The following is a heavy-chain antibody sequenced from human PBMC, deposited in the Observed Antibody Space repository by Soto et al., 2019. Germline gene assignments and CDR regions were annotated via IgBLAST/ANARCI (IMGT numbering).Heavy chain of an antibody. CDR3: AKDSDYCDYDSSRQSWYFFDY. V-gene: IGHV3-23*01. J-gene: IGHJ4*02. D-gene: IGHD4-17*01. CDR1: GFTFSSYA. Sequence: EVQLLESGGGLVQPGGSLRLSCAASGFTFSSYAMSWVRQAPGKGLEWVSAISGSGGSTYYADSVKGRFTISRDNSKNTLYLQINSLRAEDTAVYYCAKDSDYCDYDSSRQSWYFFDYWGQGTLVTVSS. CDR2: ISGSGGST.